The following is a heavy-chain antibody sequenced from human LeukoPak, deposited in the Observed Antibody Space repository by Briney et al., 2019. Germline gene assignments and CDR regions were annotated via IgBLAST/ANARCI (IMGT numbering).Heavy chain of an antibody. CDR1: GFTFSSYA. CDR3: ARGTSSGWYGVY. D-gene: IGHD6-19*01. CDR2: ISGSGGST. V-gene: IGHV3-23*01. J-gene: IGHJ4*02. Sequence: GGSLRLSCAASGFTFSSYAMSWVRQAPGKGLEWVSAISGSGGSTYYADSVKGRFTISRDNAKNSLYLQMNSLRAEDTAVYYCARGTSSGWYGVYWGQGTLVTVSS.